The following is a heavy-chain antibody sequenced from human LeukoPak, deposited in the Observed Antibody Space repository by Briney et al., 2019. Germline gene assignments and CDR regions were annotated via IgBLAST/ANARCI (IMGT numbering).Heavy chain of an antibody. V-gene: IGHV4-39*01. J-gene: IGHJ5*02. CDR3: ARHCYADQWELQPSSYWVDP. Sequence: SETLSLTCTVSGGSISSSSYYWGWIRQPPGKGLEWIGSIYYSGSTYYDPSLKSRVTISVDTSKNQFSLKLSSVTAADTAVYYCARHCYADQWELQPSSYWVDPWGQGTLVTVSS. D-gene: IGHD1-26*01. CDR2: IYYSGST. CDR1: GGSISSSSYY.